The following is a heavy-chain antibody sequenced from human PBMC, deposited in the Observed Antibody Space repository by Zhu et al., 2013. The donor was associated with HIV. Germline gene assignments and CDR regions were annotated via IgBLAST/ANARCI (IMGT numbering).Heavy chain of an antibody. Sequence: QVQLVESGGGVVQPGRSLRLSCAASGFTFSSYAMHWVRQAPGKGLEWVAIISYHGSNKYYADSVKGRFTISRDNSKNTLYLQMNSLRAEDTAVYYCAKKSLTDGDDYWGQGTLVTVSS. CDR3: AKKSLTDGDDY. J-gene: IGHJ4*02. CDR2: ISYHGSNK. V-gene: IGHV3-30*18. D-gene: IGHD4-17*01. CDR1: GFTFSSYA.